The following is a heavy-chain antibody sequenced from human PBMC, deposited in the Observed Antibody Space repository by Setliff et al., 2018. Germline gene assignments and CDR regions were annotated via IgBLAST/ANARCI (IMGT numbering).Heavy chain of an antibody. CDR3: TTDPSPTFGGVIGAAFDF. Sequence: GGSLRLSCAASGFTFSDYYMSWIRQAPGKGLEWVGRIKGKNDGLATDYAAPVKGRFTISRDDSKNTLYLQMNSLKTEDTAVYYCTTDPSPTFGGVIGAAFDFWGQGTMVTVSS. CDR2: IKGKNDGLAT. V-gene: IGHV3-15*01. J-gene: IGHJ3*01. CDR1: GFTFSDYY. D-gene: IGHD3-16*01.